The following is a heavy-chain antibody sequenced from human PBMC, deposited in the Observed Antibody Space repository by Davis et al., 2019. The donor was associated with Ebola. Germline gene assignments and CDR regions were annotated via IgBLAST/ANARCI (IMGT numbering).Heavy chain of an antibody. V-gene: IGHV3-74*01. CDR2: INSDGSST. Sequence: GESLKSSCAASGSTFSTYWLHWVRQAPGKGLVWVSRINSDGSSTSYADSVKGRFTISRDNAKNTLYLQKNSLRVEDTAVYYCAREMATTNDAFDIWGQGTMVSVSS. J-gene: IGHJ3*02. CDR1: GSTFSTYW. CDR3: AREMATTNDAFDI. D-gene: IGHD5-24*01.